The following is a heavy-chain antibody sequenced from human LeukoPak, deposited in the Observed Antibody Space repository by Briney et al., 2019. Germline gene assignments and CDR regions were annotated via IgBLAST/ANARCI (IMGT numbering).Heavy chain of an antibody. CDR3: ATFLETTHTMDV. Sequence: ASVKVSCKASGYTFTGYYMHWVRQAPGQGLEWMGWINPNSGGTNHEQKFQGRVTMTRDTSISTAYMELSRLRSDDTAVYYCATFLETTHTMDVWGKGTTVTVSS. D-gene: IGHD1-1*01. CDR1: GYTFTGYY. V-gene: IGHV1-2*02. J-gene: IGHJ6*04. CDR2: INPNSGGT.